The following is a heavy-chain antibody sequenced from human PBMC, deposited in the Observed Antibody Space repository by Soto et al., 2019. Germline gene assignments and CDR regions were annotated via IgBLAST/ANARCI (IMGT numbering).Heavy chain of an antibody. J-gene: IGHJ5*02. CDR2: ISAYNGNT. CDR3: ASRNYYDILTGYGGWFDP. CDR1: GYTFTSYG. V-gene: IGHV1-18*01. D-gene: IGHD3-9*01. Sequence: ASVKVSCKASGYTFTSYGISWVRQAPGQGLEWMGWISAYNGNTNYAQKLQGRVTMTTDTSTSTAYMELRSLRSEDTAVYYCASRNYYDILTGYGGWFDPWGQGTLVTVSS.